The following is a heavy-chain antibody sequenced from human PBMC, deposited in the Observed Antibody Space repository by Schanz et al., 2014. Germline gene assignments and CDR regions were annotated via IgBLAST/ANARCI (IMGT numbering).Heavy chain of an antibody. J-gene: IGHJ4*02. Sequence: EVQLVESGGGLVQPGGSLRLSCAASGFTFNNYDMNWVRLVPGKGLECVSGISGGGGAYYADSVKGRFTISRDNSKNTLYLQMSSLRAEDTAVYYCAKVWGSDYFYPFDYWGQGTLVTVSS. CDR2: ISGGGGA. CDR1: GFTFNNYD. CDR3: AKVWGSDYFYPFDY. V-gene: IGHV3-23*04. D-gene: IGHD3-22*01.